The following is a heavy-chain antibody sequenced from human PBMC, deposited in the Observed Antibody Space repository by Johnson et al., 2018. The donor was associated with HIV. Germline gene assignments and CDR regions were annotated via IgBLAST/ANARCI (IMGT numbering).Heavy chain of an antibody. CDR2: IYSSGTP. D-gene: IGHD4-11*01. V-gene: IGHV3-66*02. CDR1: GFTFSSSW. J-gene: IGHJ3*02. CDR3: ARDSRYNNYGGGSVGAFDI. Sequence: EVQLVESGGGLVQPGGSLRLPGVVSGFTFSSSWMHWVRQAPGKGLVWVSLIYSSGTPASAASVQGRFPISRDNSKNTLYLQMNSLRTEDTAVYYCARDSRYNNYGGGSVGAFDIWGQGTTVTVSS.